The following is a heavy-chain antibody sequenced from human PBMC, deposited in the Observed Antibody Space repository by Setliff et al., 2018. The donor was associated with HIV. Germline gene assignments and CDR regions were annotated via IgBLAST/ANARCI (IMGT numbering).Heavy chain of an antibody. CDR1: GYSFTGYY. V-gene: IGHV1-2*02. CDR2: INPSSGGS. CDR3: ASGGDSPLVKGYYFLY. D-gene: IGHD5-18*01. J-gene: IGHJ4*02. Sequence: ASVKVSCKASGYSFTGYYMHWVRQAPGQGIEWLGWINPSSGGSVSAQKFQGRVSMTRDTSITTAYWELSDLRSDDTAVYYLASGGDSPLVKGYYFLYWGQGTLVTVSS.